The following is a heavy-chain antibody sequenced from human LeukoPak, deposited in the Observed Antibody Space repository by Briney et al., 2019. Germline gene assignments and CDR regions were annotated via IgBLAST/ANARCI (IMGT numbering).Heavy chain of an antibody. CDR1: GFTFSTYS. J-gene: IGHJ4*02. CDR3: TREEVRAPLDN. V-gene: IGHV3-33*01. CDR2: IYYDGSNK. D-gene: IGHD3-10*01. Sequence: GRSLRLSCAASGFTFSTYSMHWVRQDPGKGLEWVALIYYDGSNKYYADSVKGRFTVSRDNSKNTLYLQMNILRAEDTGVYYCTREEVRAPLDNWGQGTLVTVSS.